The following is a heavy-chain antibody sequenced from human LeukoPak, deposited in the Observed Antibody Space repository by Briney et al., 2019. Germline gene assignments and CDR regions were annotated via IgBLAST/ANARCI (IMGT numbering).Heavy chain of an antibody. CDR3: ARGSYSGSYYPFDY. CDR1: GGSISSGSYY. V-gene: IGHV4-61*02. CDR2: IYTSGST. D-gene: IGHD1-26*01. Sequence: SQTLSLTCTVSGGSISSGSYYWSWIRQPAGKGLEWIGRIYTSGSTNYNPSLKSRVTISVDTSKNQFSLMLSSVTAADTAVYYCARGSYSGSYYPFDYWGQGTLVTVSS. J-gene: IGHJ4*02.